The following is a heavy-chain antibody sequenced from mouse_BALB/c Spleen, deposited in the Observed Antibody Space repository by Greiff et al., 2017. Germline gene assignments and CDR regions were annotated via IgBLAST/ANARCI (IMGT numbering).Heavy chain of an antibody. D-gene: IGHD2-4*01. J-gene: IGHJ2*01. CDR1: GFSLTSYG. CDR3: ARGVMITIDY. CDR2: IWAGGST. Sequence: QVQLQQSGPGLVAPSQSLSITCTVSGFSLTSYGVHWVRQPPRKGLEWLGVIWAGGSTNYNSALMSRLSISKDNSKSQVLLKMNSLQTDDTAMYYRARGVMITIDYWGQGTTLTVSS. V-gene: IGHV2-9*02.